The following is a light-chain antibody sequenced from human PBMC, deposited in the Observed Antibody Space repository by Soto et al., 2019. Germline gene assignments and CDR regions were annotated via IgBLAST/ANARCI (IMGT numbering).Light chain of an antibody. Sequence: QSGLTKPASVSGSPGQSITISCTGTSSDVGGYNYVSWYQQHPGKAPKLMIYEVSNRPSGVSNRFSGSKSGNTASLTISGLQAEDEADYYCSSYTSSTVVFGGGTQVTLL. CDR2: EVS. CDR1: SSDVGGYNY. CDR3: SSYTSSTVV. V-gene: IGLV2-14*01. J-gene: IGLJ2*01.